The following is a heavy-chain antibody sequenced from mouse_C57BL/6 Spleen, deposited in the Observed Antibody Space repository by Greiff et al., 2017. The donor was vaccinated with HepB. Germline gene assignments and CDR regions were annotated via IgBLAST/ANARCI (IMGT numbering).Heavy chain of an antibody. D-gene: IGHD2-1*01. CDR1: GFSLTSYG. CDR2: IWSGGST. V-gene: IGHV2-2*01. Sequence: QVHVKQSGPGLVQPSQSLSITCTVSGFSLTSYGVHWVRQSPGKGLEWLGVIWSGGSTDYNAAFISRLSISKDNSKSQVFFKMNSLQADDTAIYYCARIYYGNFLYYAMDYWGQGTSVTVSS. J-gene: IGHJ4*01. CDR3: ARIYYGNFLYYAMDY.